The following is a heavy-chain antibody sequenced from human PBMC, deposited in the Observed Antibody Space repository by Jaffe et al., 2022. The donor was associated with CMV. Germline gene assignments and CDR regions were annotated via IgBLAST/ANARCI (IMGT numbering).Heavy chain of an antibody. CDR3: ARDQWLVQGGDAFDI. Sequence: EVQLVESGGGLVKPGGSLRLSCAASGFTFSSYSMNWVRQAPGKGLEWVSSISSSSSYIYYADSVKGRFTISRDNAKNSLYLQMNSLRAEDTAVYYCARDQWLVQGGDAFDIWGQGTMVTVSS. V-gene: IGHV3-21*01. D-gene: IGHD6-19*01. J-gene: IGHJ3*02. CDR2: ISSSSSYI. CDR1: GFTFSSYS.